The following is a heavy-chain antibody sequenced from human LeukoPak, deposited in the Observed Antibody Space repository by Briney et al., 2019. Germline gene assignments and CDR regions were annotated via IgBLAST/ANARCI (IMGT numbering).Heavy chain of an antibody. J-gene: IGHJ4*02. CDR1: GFTFTNAW. D-gene: IGHD5-12*01. CDR3: TRLDSGYDPAFDY. Sequence: PGGSLRLSCAASGFTFTNAWMSWVRQPPGKGLEWVGRIRSKANSYATSYAASVKGRFTISRDDSKNTAYLQMNSLKTEDTAVYYCTRLDSGYDPAFDYWGQGTLVTVSS. V-gene: IGHV3-73*01. CDR2: IRSKANSYAT.